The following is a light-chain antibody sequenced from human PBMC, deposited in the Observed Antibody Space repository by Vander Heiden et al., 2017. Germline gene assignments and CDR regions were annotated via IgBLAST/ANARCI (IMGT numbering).Light chain of an antibody. J-gene: IGLJ3*02. Sequence: SYELIQPPSVSVSPGQTATITCSGDNLETRYVCWYQQKAGQSPVLVIYEDNKRPSGIPERFSGSNSGNTATLTISGTQAVDEGDYFCQAWVSGVVFGGGTKVTVL. CDR2: EDN. V-gene: IGLV3-1*01. CDR1: NLETRY. CDR3: QAWVSGVV.